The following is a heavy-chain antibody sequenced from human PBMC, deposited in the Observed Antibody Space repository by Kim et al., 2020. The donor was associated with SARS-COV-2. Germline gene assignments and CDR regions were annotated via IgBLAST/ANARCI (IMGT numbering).Heavy chain of an antibody. CDR3: ARGKYYYDGSGNPRFWYFAL. CDR2: VFDSGST. J-gene: IGHJ2*01. V-gene: IGHV4-59*01. D-gene: IGHD3-22*01. CDR1: GGSISYYY. Sequence: SETLSLTCTVSGGSISYYYWTWIRQPPGKGLEWIGYVFDSGSTNYNPSLKSRVTISLGTSKKQFSLQLTSVTAADTAVYYCARGKYYYDGSGNPRFWYFALWSRGTLVTVSS.